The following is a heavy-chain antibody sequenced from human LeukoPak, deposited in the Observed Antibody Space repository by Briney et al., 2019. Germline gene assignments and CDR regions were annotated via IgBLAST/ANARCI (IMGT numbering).Heavy chain of an antibody. Sequence: GESLKISCKGSGYSFTNYWIGWVRQMPGKGLEWMGIIWPGDSDTRYSPSFQGQVTISADKSNGTAYLQWSSLKASDTAMYYCARRYSGSYYPEYFDYWGQGTLVTVSS. CDR3: ARRYSGSYYPEYFDY. CDR1: GYSFTNYW. CDR2: IWPGDSDT. J-gene: IGHJ4*02. V-gene: IGHV5-51*01. D-gene: IGHD1-26*01.